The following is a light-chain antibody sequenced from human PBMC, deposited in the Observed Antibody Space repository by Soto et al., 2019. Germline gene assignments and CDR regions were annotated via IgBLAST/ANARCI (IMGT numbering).Light chain of an antibody. CDR1: ESIRTW. CDR2: DAS. Sequence: DIQMTQSPSTLSASVGDRVTITCRASESIRTWLAWYQHKPGKAPKFLIYDASTLESGVPSRFSGSGSGTEFTLTISSLQPDDFATYYCQQYNNYPRMFGQGTKVDIK. V-gene: IGKV1-5*01. CDR3: QQYNNYPRM. J-gene: IGKJ1*01.